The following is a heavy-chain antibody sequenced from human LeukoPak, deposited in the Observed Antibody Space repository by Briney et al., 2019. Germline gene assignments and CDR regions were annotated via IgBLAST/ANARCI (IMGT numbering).Heavy chain of an antibody. J-gene: IGHJ4*02. CDR2: ISGSGGST. V-gene: IGHV3-23*01. Sequence: PGGSLRLSCAASGFSFSSSPMSGAPRPQGKGRRGSPSISGSGGSTYYADSVRGRFTISSDSSKNTLFLQMNSLRAEDTAIYYCAKNADCAGGNCYRFDSWGQGTLVTVST. CDR3: AKNADCAGGNCYRFDS. D-gene: IGHD2-21*01. CDR1: GFSFSSSP.